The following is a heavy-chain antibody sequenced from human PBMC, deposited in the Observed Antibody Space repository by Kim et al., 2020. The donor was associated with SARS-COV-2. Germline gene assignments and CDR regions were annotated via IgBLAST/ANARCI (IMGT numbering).Heavy chain of an antibody. Sequence: GGSLRLSCAASGFTFSSYAMSWVRQAPGKGLEWVSAISGSGGSTYYADSVKGRFTISRDNSKNTLYLQMNSLRAEDTAVYYCAKSRGPYEMAPHDAFDIWGQGTMVTVSS. V-gene: IGHV3-23*01. CDR1: GFTFSSYA. J-gene: IGHJ3*02. CDR3: AKSRGPYEMAPHDAFDI. D-gene: IGHD3-10*01. CDR2: ISGSGGST.